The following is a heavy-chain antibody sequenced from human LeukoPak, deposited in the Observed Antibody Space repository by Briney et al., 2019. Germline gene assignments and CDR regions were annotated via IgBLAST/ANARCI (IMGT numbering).Heavy chain of an antibody. J-gene: IGHJ4*02. V-gene: IGHV3-23*01. D-gene: IGHD3-9*01. CDR2: ITGSDVTT. CDR1: GFTFSNYA. CDR3: AQWGDYDILTGYYVSDY. Sequence: PGGSLRLSCAAAGFTFSNYAMSWARQAPGEGLEWVSSITGSDVTTYYADSVKGRFTISRDNSKNTLYLQMNSLRVEDTAVYYCAQWGDYDILTGYYVSDYWGQGTLVTVSS.